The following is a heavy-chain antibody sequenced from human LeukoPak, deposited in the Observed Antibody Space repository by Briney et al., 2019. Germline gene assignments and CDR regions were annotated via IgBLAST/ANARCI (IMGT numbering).Heavy chain of an antibody. CDR3: ARGYSSSWYFDY. D-gene: IGHD6-13*01. CDR1: GGSISSYY. CDR2: IYYSGST. Sequence: KPSETLSLTCTVSGGSISSYYWCWIRQPPGKGLEWIGYIYYSGSTNYNPSLKSRVTISVDTSKNQFSLKLSSVTAADTAVYYCARGYSSSWYFDYWGQGTLVTVSS. J-gene: IGHJ4*02. V-gene: IGHV4-59*01.